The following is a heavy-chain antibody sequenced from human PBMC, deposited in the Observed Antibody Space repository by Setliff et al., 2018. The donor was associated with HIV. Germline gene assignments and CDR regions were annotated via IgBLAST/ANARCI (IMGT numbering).Heavy chain of an antibody. V-gene: IGHV4-31*03. D-gene: IGHD3-10*01. Sequence: PSETLSLTCTVSGGSINSGHYYWSWIRRHPGKGLEWIGYIYYTGSTYFNPSLKSRVTLSIDTSKNQFSLRLSSVTAADTAVYYCARDRYAGEIDYWGQGTLVTVSS. CDR3: ARDRYAGEIDY. J-gene: IGHJ4*02. CDR1: GGSINSGHYY. CDR2: IYYTGST.